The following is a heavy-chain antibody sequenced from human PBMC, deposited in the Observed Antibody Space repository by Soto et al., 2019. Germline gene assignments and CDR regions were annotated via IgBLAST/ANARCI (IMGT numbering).Heavy chain of an antibody. CDR2: ISAYNGNT. CDR1: GFTLTGCG. J-gene: IGHJ6*02. D-gene: IGHD3-16*02. CDR3: ARDIRMITFGGVIADYYYYGMDV. V-gene: IGHV1-18*01. Sequence: ASVKVSSKASGFTLTGCGIRWVRQSPGQGLEWMGWISAYNGNTNYAQKLQGRVTMTTDTSTSTAYMELRSLRSDDTAVYYCARDIRMITFGGVIADYYYYGMDVWGQRTTVTVSS.